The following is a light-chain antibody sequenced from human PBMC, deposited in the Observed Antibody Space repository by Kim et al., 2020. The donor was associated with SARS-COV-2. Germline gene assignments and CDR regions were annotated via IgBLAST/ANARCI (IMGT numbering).Light chain of an antibody. CDR3: GTWDSSLSAYV. Sequence: GQEGPISRSRSSSNIGNNYVSWYQQLPGTAPQPLIYDNNKRPSGIPDRFSGSKSGTSATLGITGLQTGDEADYYCGTWDSSLSAYVFGTGTKVTVL. CDR2: DNN. V-gene: IGLV1-51*01. CDR1: SSNIGNNY. J-gene: IGLJ1*01.